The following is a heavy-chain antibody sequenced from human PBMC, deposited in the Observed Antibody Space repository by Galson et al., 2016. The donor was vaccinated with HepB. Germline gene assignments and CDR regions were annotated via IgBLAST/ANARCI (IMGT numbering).Heavy chain of an antibody. J-gene: IGHJ3*02. CDR2: ISSSTTYI. CDR3: AREDGRGYCTGGSCLLKDGFDI. Sequence: SLRLSCAASGFTFSSYSMNWVRQAPGKELEWVSSISSSTTYIYYADSLKGRFTISRDNAKNSLYLQMNSLRADDTAVYYCAREDGRGYCTGGSCLLKDGFDIWGQGTLVTVSA. V-gene: IGHV3-21*01. CDR1: GFTFSSYS. D-gene: IGHD2-15*01.